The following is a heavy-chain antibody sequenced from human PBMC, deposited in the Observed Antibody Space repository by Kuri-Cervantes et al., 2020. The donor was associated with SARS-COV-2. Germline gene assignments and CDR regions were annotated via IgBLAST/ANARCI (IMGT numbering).Heavy chain of an antibody. V-gene: IGHV3-48*02. Sequence: GGSLRLSCAASGFTFSSYSMNRVRQAPGKGLEWVSYISSSSSTIYYADSVKGRFTISRDNAKNSLYLQMNSLRDEDTAVYYCARDLTTVTKSRPKLLGDYWGQGTLVTVSS. D-gene: IGHD4-17*01. CDR2: ISSSSSTI. CDR3: ARDLTTVTKSRPKLLGDY. J-gene: IGHJ4*02. CDR1: GFTFSSYS.